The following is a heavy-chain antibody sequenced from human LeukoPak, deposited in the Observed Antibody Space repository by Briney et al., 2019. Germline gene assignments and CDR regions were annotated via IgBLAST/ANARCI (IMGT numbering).Heavy chain of an antibody. CDR3: AKTRSGTSYGDSFDI. J-gene: IGHJ3*02. CDR1: GDSITRSDW. CDR2: IYYSGRV. V-gene: IGHV4-28*05. Sequence: SETLSLTCAVSGDSITRSDWWAWIRQPPGKGLEWLGNIYYSGRVYHKPSLQTRVTMSVDSSKNQFSLRLGSVTAVDTAVYFCAKTRSGTSYGDSFDIWGQGILVTVSS. D-gene: IGHD1-26*01.